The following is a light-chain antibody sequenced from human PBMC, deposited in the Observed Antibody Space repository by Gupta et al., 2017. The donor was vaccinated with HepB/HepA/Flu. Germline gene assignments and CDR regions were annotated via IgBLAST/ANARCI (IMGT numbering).Light chain of an antibody. CDR1: SSDIGAYNL. CDR3: CSYAGNDNWV. J-gene: IGLJ1*01. Sequence: QSAPTQPPSASVSPGQSVTISCTGTSSDIGAYNLVSWYQPHPGKAPKLIIYDVFQRPSGVPDRFSGSKSGNTASLTVSGLQAEDEADYYCCSYAGNDNWVFGGGTKVTVL. CDR2: DVF. V-gene: IGLV2-8*01.